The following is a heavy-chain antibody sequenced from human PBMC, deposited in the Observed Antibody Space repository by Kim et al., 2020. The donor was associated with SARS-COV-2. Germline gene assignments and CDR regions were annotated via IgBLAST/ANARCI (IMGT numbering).Heavy chain of an antibody. CDR1: GFTVSGKY. CDR2: LFYGGDT. Sequence: GGSLRLSCAASGFTVSGKYMNWVRQAPGKGLEWVSTLFYGGDTFYADSVRGRFSISRDNSKNTLYLQMNSLTAQDTAVYYCADVYDCYVWGQGTTVTVSS. CDR3: ADVYDCYV. D-gene: IGHD3-16*01. V-gene: IGHV3-53*01. J-gene: IGHJ6*02.